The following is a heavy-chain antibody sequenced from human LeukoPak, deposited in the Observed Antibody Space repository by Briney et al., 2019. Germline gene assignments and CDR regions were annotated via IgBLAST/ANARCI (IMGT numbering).Heavy chain of an antibody. J-gene: IGHJ4*02. CDR2: ISGGGAST. CDR1: GFTFSRYG. V-gene: IGHV3-23*01. CDR3: AKVRGGYTSSWQVDS. Sequence: PGGSLRLSCAASGFTFSRYGMHWVRQAPGKGLEWVSGISGGGASTYYADSVKGRFTISRDNSKSTLYLQMNSLRAEDTAVYYCAKVRGGYTSSWQVDSWGQGTLVTVSS. D-gene: IGHD6-13*01.